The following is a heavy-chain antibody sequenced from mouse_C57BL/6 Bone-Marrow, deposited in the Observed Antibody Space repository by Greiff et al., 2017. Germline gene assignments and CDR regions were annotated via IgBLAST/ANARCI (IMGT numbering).Heavy chain of an antibody. CDR3: ARGLYYFDY. Sequence: VQLQQSGPVLVKPGASVKMSCKASGYTFTDYYMNWVKQSHGKSLEWIGVINPYNGGTSYNQKFKGKATLTVDKSSSTAYMELNSLTSEDSAVYYCARGLYYFDYWGQGTTRTVSS. D-gene: IGHD6-1*01. J-gene: IGHJ2*01. CDR1: GYTFTDYY. CDR2: INPYNGGT. V-gene: IGHV1-19*01.